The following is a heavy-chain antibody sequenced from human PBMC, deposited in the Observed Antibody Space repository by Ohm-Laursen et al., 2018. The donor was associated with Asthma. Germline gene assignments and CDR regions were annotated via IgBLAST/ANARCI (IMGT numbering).Heavy chain of an antibody. CDR1: GFTFSSYS. J-gene: IGHJ4*02. V-gene: IGHV3-7*05. CDR2: IKPDGTEN. Sequence: SLRLSCAASGFTFSSYSMNWVRQVPGKGLEWVANIKPDGTENAYLDSVRGRFTISKDNAKNSLFLQMNSLRGEDTALYYCARDSGWNALDHWGQGTLVSVSS. CDR3: ARDSGWNALDH. D-gene: IGHD1-1*01.